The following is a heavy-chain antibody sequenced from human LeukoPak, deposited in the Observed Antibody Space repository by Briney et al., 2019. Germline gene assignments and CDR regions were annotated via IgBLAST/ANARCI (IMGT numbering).Heavy chain of an antibody. CDR2: IWYDGNNK. Sequence: PGGSLRLSCAASGFTFSNYDMHWVRQAPGKGLEWVAVIWYDGNNKYYADSVKGRFTISRDIPKNTLYLQMNSLRAEDTAVYYCARDLYRRAFDYWGQGTLVTVSS. J-gene: IGHJ4*02. CDR3: ARDLYRRAFDY. V-gene: IGHV3-33*01. CDR1: GFTFSNYD. D-gene: IGHD1-26*01.